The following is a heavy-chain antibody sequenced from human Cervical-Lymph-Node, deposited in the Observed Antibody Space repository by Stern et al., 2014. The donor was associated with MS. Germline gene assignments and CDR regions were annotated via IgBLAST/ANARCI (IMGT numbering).Heavy chain of an antibody. D-gene: IGHD1-1*01. CDR1: GFTFSNSW. Sequence: EVQLVESGGGLVQPGGSMRLSCAASGFTFSNSWMDWVRQAPGKGLAWVANIKPDGTEKNYVDSVKGRLTISRDNAKSSMYLQMNSLRAEDTAVYYCVREGDWNHKYWGQGTLVTVSS. CDR2: IKPDGTEK. J-gene: IGHJ4*02. V-gene: IGHV3-7*03. CDR3: VREGDWNHKY.